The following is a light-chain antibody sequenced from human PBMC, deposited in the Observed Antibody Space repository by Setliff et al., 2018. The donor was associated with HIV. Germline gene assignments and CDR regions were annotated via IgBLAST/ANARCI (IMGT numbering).Light chain of an antibody. J-gene: IGLJ1*01. CDR3: QSYDSSLSGSGV. CDR2: GNS. V-gene: IGLV1-40*01. Sequence: QSVLTQPPSVSGAPGQRVTISCTGSSSNIGAGYDVHWYQQLPGTAPKLLIYGNSNRPSGVPDRFSASKSGTSASLAITGLQDEDEADYYCQSYDSSLSGSGVFGTGTQV. CDR1: SSNIGAGYD.